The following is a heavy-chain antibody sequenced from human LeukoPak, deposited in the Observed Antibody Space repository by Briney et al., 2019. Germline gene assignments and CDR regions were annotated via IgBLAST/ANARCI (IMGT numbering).Heavy chain of an antibody. D-gene: IGHD3-10*01. V-gene: IGHV1-2*02. Sequence: ASVKASCKASGYTFTGYYMHWVRQAPGQGLEWMGWINPNSGGTNYAQKFQGRVTMTRDTSISTAYMELSRLRSDDTAVYYCARVSRMGSGGYYYYMDVWGKGTTVTISS. CDR2: INPNSGGT. J-gene: IGHJ6*03. CDR1: GYTFTGYY. CDR3: ARVSRMGSGGYYYYMDV.